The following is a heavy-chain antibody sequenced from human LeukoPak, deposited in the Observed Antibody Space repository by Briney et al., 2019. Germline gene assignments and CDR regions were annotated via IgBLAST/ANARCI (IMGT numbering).Heavy chain of an antibody. CDR2: ISAYNGNT. Sequence: ASVKVSCKASGYTFTSYGISWVRQAPGQGLEWMGWISAYNGNTNYAQKLQGRVTMTTDTSTSTAYMELRSLRSDDTAVYYCARSRPYNWNYFFDYWGQGTLVTVSS. CDR1: GYTFTSYG. CDR3: ARSRPYNWNYFFDY. D-gene: IGHD1-7*01. V-gene: IGHV1-18*01. J-gene: IGHJ4*02.